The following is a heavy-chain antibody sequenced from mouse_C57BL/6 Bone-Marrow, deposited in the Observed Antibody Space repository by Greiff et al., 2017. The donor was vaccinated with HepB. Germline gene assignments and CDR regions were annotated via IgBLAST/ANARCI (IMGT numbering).Heavy chain of an antibody. CDR3: ARRQLRPHYFDY. D-gene: IGHD3-2*02. J-gene: IGHJ2*01. CDR2: IHPNSGST. Sequence: QVHVKQPGAELVKPGASVKLSCKASGYTFTSYWMHWVKQRPGQGLEWIGMIHPNSGSTNYNEKFKSKATLTVDKSSSTAYMQLSSLTSEDSAVYYCARRQLRPHYFDYWGQGTTLTVSS. CDR1: GYTFTSYW. V-gene: IGHV1-64*01.